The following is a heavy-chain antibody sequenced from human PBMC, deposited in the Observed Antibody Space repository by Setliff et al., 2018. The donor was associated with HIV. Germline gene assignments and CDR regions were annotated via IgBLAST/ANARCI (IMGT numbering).Heavy chain of an antibody. Sequence: SETLSLTCTVSGGSISSTNYYWAWIRQPPGKGLEWIGSIYYSGITYYNSSLKSRVTISVDTSKNQFSLRLSSVTATDTAVHYCARLAMAAAGMRWFDPWGQGALVTVSS. CDR3: ARLAMAAAGMRWFDP. CDR2: IYYSGIT. D-gene: IGHD6-13*01. CDR1: GGSISSTNYY. J-gene: IGHJ5*02. V-gene: IGHV4-39*01.